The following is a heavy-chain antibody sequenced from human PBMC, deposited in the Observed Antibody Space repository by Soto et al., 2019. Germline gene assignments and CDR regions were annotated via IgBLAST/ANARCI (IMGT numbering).Heavy chain of an antibody. D-gene: IGHD2-21*02. CDR1: GGSFSGYY. Sequence: QVQLQQWGAGLLKPSETLSLTCAVYGGSFSGYYWSWIRQPPGKGLEWIGEINHSGSTNYNPSLKSRVTISVDTSKNQFSLKLSSVTAADTAVYYCARMRVTPYWGQGTLVTVSS. V-gene: IGHV4-34*01. CDR3: ARMRVTPY. CDR2: INHSGST. J-gene: IGHJ4*02.